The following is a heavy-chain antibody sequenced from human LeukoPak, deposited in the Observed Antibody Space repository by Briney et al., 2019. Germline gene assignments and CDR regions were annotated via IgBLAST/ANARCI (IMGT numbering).Heavy chain of an antibody. J-gene: IGHJ6*03. CDR2: ISAYSGNT. V-gene: IGHV1-18*01. Sequence: GASVKVSCKASGYTFSTYGISWVRQAAGQGLEWMGWISAYSGNTNYAQKLQGRVTMTTDTSTSTAYMELTSLRSDDTAVYYCARYTSGRLNPGFYHSYMDVWGKGTTVTVSS. CDR3: ARYTSGRLNPGFYHSYMDV. D-gene: IGHD6-19*01. CDR1: GYTFSTYG.